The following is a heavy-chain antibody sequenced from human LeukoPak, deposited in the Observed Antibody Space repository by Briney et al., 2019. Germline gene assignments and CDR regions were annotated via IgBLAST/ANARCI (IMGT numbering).Heavy chain of an antibody. CDR1: GYTFTSYD. J-gene: IGHJ4*02. D-gene: IGHD3-22*01. Sequence: GASVKVSCKASGYTFTSYDINWVRQATGQGLEWMGWMNPNSGNTGYAQKFQGRVTMTRNTSISTAYMELSSLRSEDTAVYYCATDDPLGSGYYFTYWGQGTLVTVSS. V-gene: IGHV1-8*01. CDR2: MNPNSGNT. CDR3: ATDDPLGSGYYFTY.